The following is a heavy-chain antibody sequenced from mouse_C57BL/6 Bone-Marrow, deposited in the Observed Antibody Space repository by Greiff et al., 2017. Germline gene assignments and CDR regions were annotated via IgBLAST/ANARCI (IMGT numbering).Heavy chain of an antibody. J-gene: IGHJ3*01. CDR1: GYTFTSYG. D-gene: IGHD2-4*01. CDR3: ARGRRYYYDPSWFAY. V-gene: IGHV1-81*01. CDR2: IYPRSGNT. Sequence: VQLQQSGAELARPGASVKLSCKASGYTFTSYGISWVKQRTGQGLEWIGEIYPRSGNTYYNEKFKGKATLTADKSSSTAYMELRSLTSEDSAVYFCARGRRYYYDPSWFAYWGQGTLVTVSA.